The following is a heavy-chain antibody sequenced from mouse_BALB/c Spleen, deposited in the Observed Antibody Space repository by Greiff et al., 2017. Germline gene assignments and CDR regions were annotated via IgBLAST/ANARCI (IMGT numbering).Heavy chain of an antibody. CDR2: IYPGNVNT. D-gene: IGHD1-2*01. CDR1: GYTFTSYY. J-gene: IGHJ4*01. Sequence: QVQLQQSGPELVKPGASVRISCKASGYTFTSYYIHWVKQRPGQGLEWIGWIYPGNVNTKYNEKFKGKATLTADKSSSTAYMQLSSLTSEDSAVYFCARSGITTASYAMDYWGQGTSVTVSS. CDR3: ARSGITTASYAMDY. V-gene: IGHV1S56*01.